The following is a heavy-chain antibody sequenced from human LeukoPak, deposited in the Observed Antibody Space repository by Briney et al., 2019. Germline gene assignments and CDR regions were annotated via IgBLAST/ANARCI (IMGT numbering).Heavy chain of an antibody. V-gene: IGHV4-31*03. Sequence: SQTLSLTCTVSGGSISSGGYYWSWIRQHPGKGLEWIGYIYYSGSTYYNPSLKSRVTISVDTSKNQFSLKLSSVTAADTAVYYCARGPITMVRGPPDYWGQGTLVTVSS. CDR2: IYYSGST. J-gene: IGHJ4*02. CDR3: ARGPITMVRGPPDY. D-gene: IGHD3-10*01. CDR1: GGSISSGGYY.